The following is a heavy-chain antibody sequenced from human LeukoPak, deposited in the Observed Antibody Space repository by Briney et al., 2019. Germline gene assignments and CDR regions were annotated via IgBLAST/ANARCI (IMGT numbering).Heavy chain of an antibody. V-gene: IGHV3-48*01. D-gene: IGHD7-27*01. CDR3: AAWVAFDY. CDR1: GFTFSSYS. CDR2: ISSSSSTI. Sequence: GGSLRLSCAASGFTFSSYSMNWVRQAPGKGLEWVSYISSSSSTIYYADSVKGRFTISRDNAKNSLYLQMDSLRAEDTAVYYCAAWVAFDYWGQGSLVTVSS. J-gene: IGHJ4*02.